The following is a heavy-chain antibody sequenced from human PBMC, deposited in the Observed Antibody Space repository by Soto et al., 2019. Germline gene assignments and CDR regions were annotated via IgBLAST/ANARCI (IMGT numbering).Heavy chain of an antibody. Sequence: EVQVLESGGGLVQPGGSLRLSWAASEFTFSTYAMSWVRQAPGKGLEWVSGISGSGGGTYYADSVKGRFTISRDNSKNTVYLQMNSLRAEDTAVYYCAKPHRDVYSTAFFYHWGQGTLVTVSS. D-gene: IGHD4-4*01. CDR3: AKPHRDVYSTAFFYH. J-gene: IGHJ4*02. CDR1: EFTFSTYA. V-gene: IGHV3-23*01. CDR2: ISGSGGGT.